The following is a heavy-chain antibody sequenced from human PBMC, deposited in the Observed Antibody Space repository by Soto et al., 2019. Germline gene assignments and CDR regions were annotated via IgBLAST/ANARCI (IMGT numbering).Heavy chain of an antibody. J-gene: IGHJ4*02. Sequence: QVQLDQSGAEVKKHGASVKFSFQASGFTFTGHYIHCVRQAPGQGLEWRGWINPNSGGTSYAQKLQGRLTMTPDTSITTASMELSSLGSDHSAIYSCPTGGNFFCFSLGYFDYVVQGPMVTVSS. CDR3: PTGGNFFCFSLGYFDY. CDR1: GFTFTGHY. V-gene: IGHV1-2*02. D-gene: IGHD2-15*01. CDR2: INPNSGGT.